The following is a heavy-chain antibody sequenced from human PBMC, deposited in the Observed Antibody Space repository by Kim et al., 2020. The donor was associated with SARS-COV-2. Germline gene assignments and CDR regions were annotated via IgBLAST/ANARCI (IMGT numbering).Heavy chain of an antibody. CDR3: AKDLNLGFDS. J-gene: IGHJ4*02. V-gene: IGHV3-23*01. D-gene: IGHD7-27*01. CDR1: SFTLGHFA. CDR2: ISDSGDTT. Sequence: GGSLRLSCAASSFTLGHFAMNWVRQAPGKGLEWISSISDSGDTTYYADSVKGRFTISRDNSKNTLFLQMNSLRADDTVMYYCAKDLNLGFDSWGQGTLVT.